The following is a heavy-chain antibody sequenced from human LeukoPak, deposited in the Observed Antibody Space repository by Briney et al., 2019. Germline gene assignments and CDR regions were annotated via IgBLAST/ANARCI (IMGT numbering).Heavy chain of an antibody. J-gene: IGHJ3*01. CDR1: GFTFGNSW. D-gene: IGHD1-14*01. CDR2: TNADGSTA. V-gene: IGHV3-74*01. CDR3: VVVVEPPDSDGFDV. Sequence: GGSLRLSCAASGFTFGNSWVHWVRQAPGKGLVWVSLTNADGSTATYADSVKGRFTISRDNARNTLSLQMNSLTIEDTAVYYCVVVVEPPDSDGFDVWGQGTMITVSS.